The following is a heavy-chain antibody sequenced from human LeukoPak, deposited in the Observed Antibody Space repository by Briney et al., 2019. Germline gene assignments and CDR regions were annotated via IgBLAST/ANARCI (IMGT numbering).Heavy chain of an antibody. V-gene: IGHV1-69*13. J-gene: IGHJ4*02. D-gene: IGHD2-8*01. Sequence: SVKVSCKXSGGTFSSYAISWVRQAPRQGLEWMGGIIPIFGTANYAQKFQGRVTITADESTSTAYMELSSLRSEDTAVYYCARDSKLMVYAMDYWGQGTLVTVSS. CDR2: IIPIFGTA. CDR3: ARDSKLMVYAMDY. CDR1: GGTFSSYA.